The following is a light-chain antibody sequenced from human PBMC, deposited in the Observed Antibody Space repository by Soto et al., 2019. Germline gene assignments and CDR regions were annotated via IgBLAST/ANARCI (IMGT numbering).Light chain of an antibody. Sequence: VLTQSPGTLSLSPGERATLSCRASQSVRSTYLAWYQQKPGQAPRLLIYDASSRATDIPDRFSGSGSGTDLTLTISSLEPEDFAVYYCQHYGNSLWTFGQGTKVIFK. CDR1: QSVRSTY. V-gene: IGKV3-20*01. CDR3: QHYGNSLWT. CDR2: DAS. J-gene: IGKJ1*01.